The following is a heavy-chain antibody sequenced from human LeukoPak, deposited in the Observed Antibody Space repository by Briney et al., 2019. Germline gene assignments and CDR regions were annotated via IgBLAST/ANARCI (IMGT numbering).Heavy chain of an antibody. J-gene: IGHJ4*02. Sequence: ASVKVSCKASGGTFSSYAISWVRQAPGQGLEWMGWISAYNGNTNYAQKLQGRVTMTTDTSTSTAYMELRSLRSDDTAVYYCARDMVRGVFYNYWGQGTLVTVSS. D-gene: IGHD3-10*01. CDR3: ARDMVRGVFYNY. CDR1: GGTFSSYA. CDR2: ISAYNGNT. V-gene: IGHV1-18*01.